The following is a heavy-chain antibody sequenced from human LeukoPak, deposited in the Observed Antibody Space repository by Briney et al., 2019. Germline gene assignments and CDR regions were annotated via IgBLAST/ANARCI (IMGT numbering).Heavy chain of an antibody. V-gene: IGHV4-59*01. J-gene: IGHJ4*02. D-gene: IGHD3-10*01. Sequence: SETLSLTCSVSGDSINSNYWSWMRQPPGKGLEWIGYIYYSGSTNYNPSLKSRVTITVDTSKNQFSLKLSSVTAADTAVYYCARAGENPFKYIYWGQGTLVTVSS. CDR1: GDSINSNY. CDR2: IYYSGST. CDR3: ARAGENPFKYIY.